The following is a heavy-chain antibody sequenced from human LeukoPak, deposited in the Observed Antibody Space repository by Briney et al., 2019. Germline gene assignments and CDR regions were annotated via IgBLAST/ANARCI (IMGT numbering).Heavy chain of an antibody. Sequence: ASVKVSCKASGYTFTSYGISWVRQAPGQGLEWMGWISAYNGNTNYAQKLQGRVTMTTDTSTSTAYMELRRLRSDDTAVYYCARGAHFGGYSGYGYWGQGTLVTVSS. CDR1: GYTFTSYG. V-gene: IGHV1-18*01. D-gene: IGHD5-12*01. J-gene: IGHJ4*02. CDR2: ISAYNGNT. CDR3: ARGAHFGGYSGYGY.